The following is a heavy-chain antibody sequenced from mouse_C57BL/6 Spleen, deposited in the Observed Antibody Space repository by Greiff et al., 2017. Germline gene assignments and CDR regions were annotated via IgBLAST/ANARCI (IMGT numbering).Heavy chain of an antibody. D-gene: IGHD2-14*01. CDR2: IDPETGGS. CDR1: GYTFTDYE. J-gene: IGHJ4*01. V-gene: IGHV1-15*01. CDR3: YRYYYAMDY. Sequence: QVQLQQSGAELVRPGASVTLSCKASGYTFTDYEMHWVKQTPVHGLEWIGAIDPETGGSSYNQKFKGKAILTADKSSSTAYMELLSLTSEDSAVYYCYRYYYAMDYWGQGTSVTVSS.